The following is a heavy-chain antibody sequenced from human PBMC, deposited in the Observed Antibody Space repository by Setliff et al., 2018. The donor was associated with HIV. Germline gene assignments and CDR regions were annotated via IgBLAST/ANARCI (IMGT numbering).Heavy chain of an antibody. J-gene: IGHJ3*01. CDR2: IIPIFGTG. D-gene: IGHD3-22*01. V-gene: IGHV1-69*13. CDR3: STGRHYYDSSDYPANPFDA. Sequence: SVKVSCKASGGTFINPAFNWVRQAPGQGLQWMGSIIPIFGTGNYAERFQGRLTITADESTSSAYMELSGLTSEDTAVYYCSTGRHYYDSSDYPANPFDAWGQGTKVTVSS. CDR1: GGTFINPA.